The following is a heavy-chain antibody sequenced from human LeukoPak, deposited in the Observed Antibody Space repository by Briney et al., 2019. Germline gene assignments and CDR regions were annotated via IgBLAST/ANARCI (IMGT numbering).Heavy chain of an antibody. Sequence: GGSLRLSCAASGFTFRNAWMNWVRQAPGKGREWLGRIKSKADGGTADYAAPVKGRITISRDDSKNTLYLQINSLRTDDTALYYCTTRTWADGFDIWGQGTMLTVSS. CDR2: IKSKADGGTA. J-gene: IGHJ3*02. CDR1: GFTFRNAW. CDR3: TTRTWADGFDI. D-gene: IGHD2-2*01. V-gene: IGHV3-15*01.